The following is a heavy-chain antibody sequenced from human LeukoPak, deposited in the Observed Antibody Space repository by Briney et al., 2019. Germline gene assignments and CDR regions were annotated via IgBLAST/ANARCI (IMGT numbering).Heavy chain of an antibody. CDR1: GFTLSSYW. D-gene: IGHD2-2*01. CDR3: ARVPYCSSTSCYAIFDY. J-gene: IGHJ4*02. CDR2: IKQDGSER. V-gene: IGHV3-7*05. Sequence: GGSLRLSCAASGFTLSSYWMSWVRQAPGKGLEWVANIKQDGSERYYVDSVKGRFTISRDNAKNSLYLQMNSLRAEDTAVYYCARVPYCSSTSCYAIFDYWGQGTLVTVSS.